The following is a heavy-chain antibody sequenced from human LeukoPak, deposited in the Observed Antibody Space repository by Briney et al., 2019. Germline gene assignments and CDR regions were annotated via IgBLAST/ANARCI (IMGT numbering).Heavy chain of an antibody. CDR3: TREWVAGTLHLYYYYYGMDV. V-gene: IGHV3-74*01. Sequence: PGGSLRLSCAASGFTFSSYWMHWVRQAPGKGLVWVSRINNDGSSTNYADSVKGRFTISRDNAKNTLYLQMNSLRAEDTTVYYCTREWVAGTLHLYYYYYGMDVWGKGTTVTVSS. J-gene: IGHJ6*04. D-gene: IGHD6-19*01. CDR1: GFTFSSYW. CDR2: INNDGSST.